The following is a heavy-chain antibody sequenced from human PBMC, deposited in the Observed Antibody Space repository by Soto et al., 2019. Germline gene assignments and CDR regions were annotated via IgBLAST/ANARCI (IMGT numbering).Heavy chain of an antibody. J-gene: IGHJ4*02. D-gene: IGHD7-27*01. Sequence: ASVKVSCKASGYAFTGYYIHWVRQAPGQGLEWMGSISPHSGGPNYAQRFQGRVTMTRDTSMTTVYMEMSGLTSDDTAVYYCAREEQTGANYYLDYWGQGTLVTVSS. CDR3: AREEQTGANYYLDY. V-gene: IGHV1-2*02. CDR2: ISPHSGGP. CDR1: GYAFTGYY.